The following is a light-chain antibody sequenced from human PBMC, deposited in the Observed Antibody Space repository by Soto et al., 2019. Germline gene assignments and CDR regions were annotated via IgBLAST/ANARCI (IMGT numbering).Light chain of an antibody. CDR2: KAS. CDR3: QQYNSYPIT. V-gene: IGKV1-5*03. Sequence: DIQMTQSPSTLSASVGDRVTITCRASQSISSWLAWYQQKPGKAPTLLIYKASSLESGVPSRFSGSGSGTEFTLTTSSLQPDDFATYYCQQYNSYPITFGHGTRLENK. CDR1: QSISSW. J-gene: IGKJ5*01.